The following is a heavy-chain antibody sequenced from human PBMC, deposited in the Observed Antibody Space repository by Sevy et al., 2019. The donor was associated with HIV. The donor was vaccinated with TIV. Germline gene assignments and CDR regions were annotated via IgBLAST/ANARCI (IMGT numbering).Heavy chain of an antibody. V-gene: IGHV3-7*01. D-gene: IGHD2-2*01. CDR2: INEDGTEK. J-gene: IGHJ6*02. CDR3: ARDNATVSRRGLRYYYYGTDV. Sequence: GGSLRLSCAASGFTFSTYWMSWFRQAPGKGLEWVANINEDGTEKFYVASVKGRFTMSRDNAKNSLYLQMNCLRAEDAAVYYCARDNATVSRRGLRYYYYGTDVWGQGTTVTVSS. CDR1: GFTFSTYW.